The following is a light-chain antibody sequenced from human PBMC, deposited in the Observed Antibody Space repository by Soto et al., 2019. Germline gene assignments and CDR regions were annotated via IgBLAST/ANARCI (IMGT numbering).Light chain of an antibody. V-gene: IGKV1-39*01. J-gene: IGKJ4*01. Sequence: DIQMTQSPSSVSASVGDRVTITCRASQTLSNYLTWFQQKPGKAPKVLIYGASTLQSGVPSRFSGSGSGAEFTLTISSLQPDDSATYYCQQSFSPLLTVGGGTKVEIK. CDR3: QQSFSPLLT. CDR1: QTLSNY. CDR2: GAS.